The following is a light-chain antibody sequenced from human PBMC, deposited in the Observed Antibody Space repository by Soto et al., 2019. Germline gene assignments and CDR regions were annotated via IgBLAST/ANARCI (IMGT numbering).Light chain of an antibody. Sequence: ESGTASCRASQSVPRSYLAWYQQKPGQAPRLLIYGTSSRATGVPGRVSGSGPGSDFTITITKLEAEYGADYYRHQYGTPLTFGQGTRLEI. V-gene: IGKV3-20*01. CDR1: QSVPRSY. J-gene: IGKJ5*01. CDR3: HQYGTPLT. CDR2: GTS.